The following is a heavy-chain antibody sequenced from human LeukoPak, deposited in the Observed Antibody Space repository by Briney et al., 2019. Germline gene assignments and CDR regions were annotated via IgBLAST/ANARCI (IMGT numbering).Heavy chain of an antibody. D-gene: IGHD1-1*01. J-gene: IGHJ6*02. CDR3: ARGRWNARALGYYYGMDV. Sequence: ASVKVSCKASGYTFTSNYMHWVRQAPGQGLEWMGVIAPSSGTTSYAQKFQGRVTMTRDTSTSTLYMELSSLTSEDTAVYYCARGRWNARALGYYYGMDVWGQGTTVTVSS. V-gene: IGHV1-46*01. CDR1: GYTFTSNY. CDR2: IAPSSGTT.